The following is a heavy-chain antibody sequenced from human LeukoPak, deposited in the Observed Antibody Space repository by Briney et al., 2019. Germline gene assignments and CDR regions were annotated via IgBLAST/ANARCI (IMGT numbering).Heavy chain of an antibody. CDR2: IKQDGSEK. J-gene: IGHJ4*02. Sequence: GGSLRLSCVVSGFTFGTYWMTWVRQAPGRGLEWLADIKQDGSEKYYVDSLKGRFTISRDNAKNSLYLQMNSLRAEDTAVYYCARNGGHSGSHFDYWGQGTLVTVS. D-gene: IGHD1-26*01. V-gene: IGHV3-7*01. CDR3: ARNGGHSGSHFDY. CDR1: GFTFGTYW.